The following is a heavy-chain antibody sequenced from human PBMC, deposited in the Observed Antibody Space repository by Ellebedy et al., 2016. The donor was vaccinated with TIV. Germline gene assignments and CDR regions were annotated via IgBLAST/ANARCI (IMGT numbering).Heavy chain of an antibody. Sequence: AASVKVSCKASGYTFTSFGITWVRHAPGQGPEWMGWIGTYSGHTNYARKFQGRVTMTTDTFTSTAYMELSSLRSEDTALYYCARFNSGSRYCSGSTCHYDYWGQGTLVTVSS. V-gene: IGHV1-18*01. CDR1: GYTFTSFG. D-gene: IGHD2-15*01. CDR3: ARFNSGSRYCSGSTCHYDY. J-gene: IGHJ4*02. CDR2: IGTYSGHT.